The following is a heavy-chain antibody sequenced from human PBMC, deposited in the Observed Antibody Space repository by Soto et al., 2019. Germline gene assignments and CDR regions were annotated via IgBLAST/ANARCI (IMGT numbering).Heavy chain of an antibody. V-gene: IGHV3-30*18. CDR1: GFTFSSYA. CDR2: VSYDGSHE. D-gene: IGHD4-17*01. J-gene: IGHJ4*02. Sequence: QVQLVESGGGVVQPGTSLRLSCAASGFTFSSYAMHWVRQAPGKGLEWVAVVSYDGSHEFYADFVEGRFTIARDNSKDTLYLQMNSLRAEDTAVYYCAKDVNDPHNYGDYIFHYWGQGTLVTVSS. CDR3: AKDVNDPHNYGDYIFHY.